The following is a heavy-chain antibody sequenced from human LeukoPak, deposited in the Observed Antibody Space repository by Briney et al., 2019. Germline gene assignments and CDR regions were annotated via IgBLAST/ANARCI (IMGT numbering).Heavy chain of an antibody. Sequence: ASVKVSCEASGYTFTGYHMHWVRQAPGQGLEWMGWINPNTGDTNYAQKFQGRVTMTRDTSIDTAYMELSRLKTDDTAVYYCARNANCFGSGNSFDYWGQGTLVTVSS. CDR2: INPNTGDT. CDR1: GYTFTGYH. V-gene: IGHV1-2*02. D-gene: IGHD3-10*01. J-gene: IGHJ4*02. CDR3: ARNANCFGSGNSFDY.